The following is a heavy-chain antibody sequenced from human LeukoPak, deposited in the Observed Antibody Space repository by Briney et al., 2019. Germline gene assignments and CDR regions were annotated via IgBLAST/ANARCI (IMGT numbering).Heavy chain of an antibody. D-gene: IGHD3-22*01. CDR3: ASTYYYDSSGYDELDY. J-gene: IGHJ4*02. Sequence: ASVKVSCKASGYTFTSYDINWVRQATGQGPEWMGWMNPNSGNTGYVQKFQGRVTMTRNTSIGTAYMELSRLRSEDTAVYYCASTYYYDSSGYDELDYWGQGTLVTVSS. V-gene: IGHV1-8*01. CDR2: MNPNSGNT. CDR1: GYTFTSYD.